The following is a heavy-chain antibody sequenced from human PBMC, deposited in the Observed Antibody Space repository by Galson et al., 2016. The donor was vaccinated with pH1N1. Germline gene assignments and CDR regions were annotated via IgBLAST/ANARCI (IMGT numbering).Heavy chain of an antibody. Sequence: PALVTPTQTLTLTCTFSGFSLSTSGMCVSWIRQPPGKALEWLARIDWDDDKYYSTSLKTRLTISKDTSKNHVVLTMTNMDPVDTGTYYRARMATGDNFDYWGQATLVTVSS. D-gene: IGHD7-27*01. CDR2: IDWDDDK. CDR1: GFSLSTSGMC. CDR3: ARMATGDNFDY. V-gene: IGHV2-70*11. J-gene: IGHJ4*02.